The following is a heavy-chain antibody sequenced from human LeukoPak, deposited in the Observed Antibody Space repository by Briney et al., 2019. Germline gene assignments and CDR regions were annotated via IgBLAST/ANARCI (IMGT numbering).Heavy chain of an antibody. CDR3: ASLVLLWFGEPTAALPDY. V-gene: IGHV4-39*01. CDR2: IYYSGST. J-gene: IGHJ4*02. CDR1: GGSISSSSYY. D-gene: IGHD3-10*01. Sequence: SETLSLTCTVSGGSISSSSYYWGWIRQPPGKGLEWIGCIYYSGSTYYNPSLKSRVTISVDTSKNQFSLKLSSVTAADTAVYYCASLVLLWFGEPTAALPDYWGQGTLVTVSS.